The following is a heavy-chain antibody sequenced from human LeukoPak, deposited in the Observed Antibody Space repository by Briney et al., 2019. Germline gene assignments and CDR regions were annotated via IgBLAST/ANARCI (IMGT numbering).Heavy chain of an antibody. Sequence: GGSLTPSRAPSGPILRNSWMTSVRQAPGKGLEWVANINEDGSVKRFVDSVRGRFTISRDNARNSLSLQMNNLRVEDSAVYYCARSRGLDLWGQGTLVTVSS. CDR2: INEDGSVK. V-gene: IGHV3-7*01. J-gene: IGHJ4*02. CDR1: GPILRNSW. D-gene: IGHD6-25*01. CDR3: ARSRGLDL.